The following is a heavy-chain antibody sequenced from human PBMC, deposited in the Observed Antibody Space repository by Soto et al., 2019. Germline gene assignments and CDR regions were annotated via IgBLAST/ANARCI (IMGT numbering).Heavy chain of an antibody. Sequence: PGGSLRLSCAASGFTFSDYAMHWVRQAPGKGLGWVAVVSHDGRNTHYADSVKGRFTISRDSSKNTVSLEMTSLRAEDTAVYYYAKGGRQWLVTSDFNYWGQGALVTVSS. J-gene: IGHJ4*02. CDR2: VSHDGRNT. CDR3: AKGGRQWLVTSDFNY. CDR1: GFTFSDYA. V-gene: IGHV3-30*18. D-gene: IGHD6-19*01.